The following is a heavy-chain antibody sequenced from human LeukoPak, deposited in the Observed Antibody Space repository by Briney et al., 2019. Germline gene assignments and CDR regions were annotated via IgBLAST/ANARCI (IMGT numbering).Heavy chain of an antibody. CDR3: ARGRTKSGAFDI. CDR1: GGSISNYY. CDR2: IYYSGST. D-gene: IGHD6-25*01. J-gene: IGHJ3*02. V-gene: IGHV4-59*01. Sequence: SETLSLTCTVSGGSISNYYWSWIRQPPGKGLEWIGYIYYSGSTNYNPSLKSRVTISVDTSKNQFSLKLSSVTAADTAVYYCARGRTKSGAFDIWGQGTMVTVSS.